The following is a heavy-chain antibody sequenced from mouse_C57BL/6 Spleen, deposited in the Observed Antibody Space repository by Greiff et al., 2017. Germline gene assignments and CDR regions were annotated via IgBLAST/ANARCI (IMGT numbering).Heavy chain of an antibody. D-gene: IGHD4-1*01. CDR3: ARANWDYFDY. Sequence: DVMLVESGGGLVQPGGSLSLSCAASGFTFTDYYMSWVRQPPGKALEWLGFIRNKANGYTTEYSASVKGRFTISRDNSQSILYLQMNALRAEDSATYYCARANWDYFDYWGQGTTLTVSS. CDR1: GFTFTDYY. V-gene: IGHV7-3*01. CDR2: IRNKANGYTT. J-gene: IGHJ2*01.